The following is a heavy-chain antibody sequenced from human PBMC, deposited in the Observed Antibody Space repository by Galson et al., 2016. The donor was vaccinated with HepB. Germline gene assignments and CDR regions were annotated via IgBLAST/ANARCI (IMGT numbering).Heavy chain of an antibody. CDR3: AKRTTGTGNSGWYRVDY. Sequence: SLRLSCAASGFTFSTYAMSWVRQAPGKGLEWLALTSYDGNKKWYAGSVRGRFAISRDNSRYTLSLQMDSLRPEDTAVYYCAKRTTGTGNSGWYRVDYWGQGTLVTVSS. J-gene: IGHJ4*02. V-gene: IGHV3-30*18. CDR2: TSYDGNKK. CDR1: GFTFSTYA. D-gene: IGHD6-19*01.